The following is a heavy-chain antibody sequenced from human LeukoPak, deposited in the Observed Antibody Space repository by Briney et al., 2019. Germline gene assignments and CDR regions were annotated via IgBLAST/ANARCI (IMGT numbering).Heavy chain of an antibody. CDR1: GYSFTSYW. V-gene: IGHV5-51*01. CDR2: IYPGDSDT. J-gene: IGHJ4*02. Sequence: GGSLKISCKGSGYSFTSYWIGWVRQMPGKGLEWMGIIYPGDSDTRYSPSFQGQVTISADKSISTAYLQWSSLKASDTAMYYCATSGGEMATISPYFDYWGQGTLVTVSS. CDR3: ATSGGEMATISPYFDY. D-gene: IGHD5-24*01.